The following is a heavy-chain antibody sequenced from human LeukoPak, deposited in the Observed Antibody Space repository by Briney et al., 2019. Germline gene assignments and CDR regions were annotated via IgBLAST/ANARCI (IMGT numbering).Heavy chain of an antibody. Sequence: SETLSLTCTVSGGSISSYYWSWIRQPPGKGLEWIGYIYYSGSTNYNPSLKSRVTISVDTSKNQFSLKLSSVTAADTAVYYCARQSSSWSKNFDYWGQGTLVTVSS. CDR2: IYYSGST. D-gene: IGHD6-13*01. V-gene: IGHV4-59*01. J-gene: IGHJ4*02. CDR1: GGSISSYY. CDR3: ARQSSSWSKNFDY.